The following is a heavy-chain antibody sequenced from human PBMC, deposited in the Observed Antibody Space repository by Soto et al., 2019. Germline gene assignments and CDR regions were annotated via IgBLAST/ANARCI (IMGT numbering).Heavy chain of an antibody. J-gene: IGHJ4*02. CDR1: GGSISGYY. Sequence: SETLSLTCTVSGGSISGYYWSWLRQPPGKGLEWIGYIYSIGSTNYKPSLKSRVTMSIDTSQKQFSLKLNSVTATDTAVYYCAREGYNFGPFDYWGQGALVTVSS. D-gene: IGHD5-18*01. CDR3: AREGYNFGPFDY. V-gene: IGHV4-4*08. CDR2: IYSIGST.